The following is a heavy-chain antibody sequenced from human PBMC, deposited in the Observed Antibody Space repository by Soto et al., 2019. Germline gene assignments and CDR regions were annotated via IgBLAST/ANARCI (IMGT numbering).Heavy chain of an antibody. CDR1: GFTFSSYA. J-gene: IGHJ4*02. Sequence: GGSLRLSCAASGFTFSSYAMSWVRQAPGKGLEWVSAISGSGGSTYYADSVKGRFTISRDNSKNTLYLQMNSLRAEDTAVYYCAKVEQEVHSSSPFDYWGQGTLVTVSS. CDR3: AKVEQEVHSSSPFDY. V-gene: IGHV3-23*01. CDR2: ISGSGGST. D-gene: IGHD6-6*01.